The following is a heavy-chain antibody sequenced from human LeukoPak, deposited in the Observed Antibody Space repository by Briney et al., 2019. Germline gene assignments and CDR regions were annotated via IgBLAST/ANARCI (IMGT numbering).Heavy chain of an antibody. CDR2: IYTSGST. D-gene: IGHD4-23*01. J-gene: IGHJ5*02. Sequence: SETLSLTCTVSGGSISSYYWSWIRQPAGKGLEWIGRIYTSGSTNYNPSLKSRVTMSVDTSNNQFSLRLTSVTAADTAVYYCARHLVNGGFLVSWGQGTLVTVSS. V-gene: IGHV4-4*07. CDR3: ARHLVNGGFLVS. CDR1: GGSISSYY.